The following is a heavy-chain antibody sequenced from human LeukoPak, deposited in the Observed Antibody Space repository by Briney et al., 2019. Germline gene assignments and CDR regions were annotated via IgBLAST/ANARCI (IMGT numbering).Heavy chain of an antibody. CDR2: IRTDGTIT. Sequence: GGSLRLSCAASGFTFSSYWMHWVRQAPGKGLVWVSRIRTDGTITTYADSVKGRFSISRDNAKNTLYLQVNSLRVEDAAVYYCAKDLGLWVVVAGGDAFDIWGQGTMVTVSS. D-gene: IGHD3-22*01. CDR1: GFTFSSYW. V-gene: IGHV3-74*01. CDR3: AKDLGLWVVVAGGDAFDI. J-gene: IGHJ3*02.